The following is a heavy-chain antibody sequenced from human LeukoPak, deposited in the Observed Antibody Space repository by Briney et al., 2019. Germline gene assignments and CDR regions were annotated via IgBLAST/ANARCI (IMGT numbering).Heavy chain of an antibody. CDR3: ATGPMGRGFDY. Sequence: GGSLRLSCAASGFTFSNYAMNWVRQAPGKGLEWVSAISGSGGNTYYSDSVKGRFTISRDNSKNTLYLQMNSLRAEDTAIYYCATGPMGRGFDYWGQGTLVTVSS. V-gene: IGHV3-23*01. CDR2: ISGSGGNT. D-gene: IGHD3-10*01. CDR1: GFTFSNYA. J-gene: IGHJ4*02.